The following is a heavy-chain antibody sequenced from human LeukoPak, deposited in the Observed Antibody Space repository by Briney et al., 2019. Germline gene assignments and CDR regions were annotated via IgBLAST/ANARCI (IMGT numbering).Heavy chain of an antibody. D-gene: IGHD3-22*01. J-gene: IGHJ6*03. CDR3: ARDHYYDSSGPNYYMDV. CDR1: GGSISSYY. V-gene: IGHV4-59*01. Sequence: SETLSLTCTVSGGSISSYYWSWIRQPPGKGLEWIGYIYYSGSTNYNPSLKRRVTISVDTSKNQFSLKLSSVTAADTAVYYCARDHYYDSSGPNYYMDVWGKGTTVTVSS. CDR2: IYYSGST.